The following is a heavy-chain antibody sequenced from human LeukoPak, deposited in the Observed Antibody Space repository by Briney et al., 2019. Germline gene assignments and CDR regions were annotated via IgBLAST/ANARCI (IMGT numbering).Heavy chain of an antibody. D-gene: IGHD3-22*01. Sequence: PGGSLRLSCAASGFTFSSYEMNWARQAPGKGLEWVSYISSSGSTIYYADSVKGRFTISRDNAKNSLYLQMNSLRAEDTAVYYCASPARYDSSGYYYYYYGMDVWGQGTTVTVSS. CDR2: ISSSGSTI. V-gene: IGHV3-48*03. J-gene: IGHJ6*02. CDR1: GFTFSSYE. CDR3: ASPARYDSSGYYYYYYGMDV.